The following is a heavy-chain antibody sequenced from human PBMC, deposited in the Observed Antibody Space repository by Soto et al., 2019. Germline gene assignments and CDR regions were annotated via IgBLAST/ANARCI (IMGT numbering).Heavy chain of an antibody. J-gene: IGHJ4*02. V-gene: IGHV3-30*18. CDR2: ISYDGNNK. CDR1: GLSSRNFLAYD. Sequence: VRLVESGGGVAQPGRSLRLSCAVSGLSSRNFLAYDMHWVRQAPGKGLEWVAVISYDGNNKYYSDSVKGRFTISRDNSRNTLYLQMSSLSVEDTAIYFCAKVAYDFWTTYNRHGVHFDSWGQGTLVTVSS. CDR3: AKVAYDFWTTYNRHGVHFDS. D-gene: IGHD3-3*01.